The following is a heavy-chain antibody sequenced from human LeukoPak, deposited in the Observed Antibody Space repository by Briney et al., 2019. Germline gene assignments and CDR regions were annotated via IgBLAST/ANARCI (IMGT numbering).Heavy chain of an antibody. Sequence: SETLSLTCTVSGGSISSYYWNWIRQPAGKGLEWIGRIHTSGSTNYNPSLKSRVTMSVDTSKNQFSLKLSSVTAADTAVYYCARAGYDILTGYCGAFDIWGQGTMVIVSS. J-gene: IGHJ3*02. D-gene: IGHD3-9*01. CDR2: IHTSGST. CDR1: GGSISSYY. CDR3: ARAGYDILTGYCGAFDI. V-gene: IGHV4-4*07.